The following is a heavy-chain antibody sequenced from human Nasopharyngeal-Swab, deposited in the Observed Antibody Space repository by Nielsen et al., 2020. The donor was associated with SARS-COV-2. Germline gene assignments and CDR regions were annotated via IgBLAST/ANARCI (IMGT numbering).Heavy chain of an antibody. CDR3: TRDRRYKLLFDYYYYMDV. CDR1: GFPFGDYA. CDR2: IRSKAFGGTT. D-gene: IGHD2-2*01. J-gene: IGHJ6*03. Sequence: GGPLRLSCTASGFPFGDYAMSWVRQAPGKGLERVGFIRSKAFGGTTEYPASVKGRFTISRDDSKCIAYLQMNSLKTEDTAVYYYTRDRRYKLLFDYYYYMDVWGKGATVTVSS. V-gene: IGHV3-49*04.